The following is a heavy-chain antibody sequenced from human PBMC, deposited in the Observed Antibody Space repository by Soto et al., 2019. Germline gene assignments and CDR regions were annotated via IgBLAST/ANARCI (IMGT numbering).Heavy chain of an antibody. D-gene: IGHD2-8*01. J-gene: IGHJ4*02. CDR2: IYPGDSDT. Sequence: PGESLKISCKGSGYTFTRYWIAWVRQMPGKGLDWMGIIYPGDSDTRYSPSFQGQVTIPADTSISTAYLQWTSLKASDSAMYYCARSMALDYWGQGTLVTVSS. CDR3: ARSMALDY. CDR1: GYTFTRYW. V-gene: IGHV5-51*01.